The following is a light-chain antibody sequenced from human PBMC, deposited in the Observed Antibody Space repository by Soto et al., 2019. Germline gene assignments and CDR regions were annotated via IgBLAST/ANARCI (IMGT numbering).Light chain of an antibody. CDR3: CSSAPESTYV. Sequence: QPASLSGSPGQSITISCTGTSDDVGAYNSVSWYQQLPHKAPQVILYKGTQRPSGVSSRFSGSTSGNAASLTISGLQADDEADYFCCSSAPESTYVFGPGTKVTVL. J-gene: IGLJ1*01. CDR1: SDDVGAYNS. CDR2: KGT. V-gene: IGLV2-23*01.